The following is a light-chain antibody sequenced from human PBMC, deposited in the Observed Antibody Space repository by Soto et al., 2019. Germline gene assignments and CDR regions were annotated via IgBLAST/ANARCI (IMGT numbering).Light chain of an antibody. CDR2: GNS. V-gene: IGLV1-40*01. CDR3: QSYDSSLSGSGV. Sequence: QSVLTQPPSVSGAPGQRVTISCTGSSSNIGAGYDVHWYQQLPGTAPKLLIYGNSNRPSGVPDRFSGSKSGTSASLAITGLQAEDEADYYYQSYDSSLSGSGVFGGGTKVTVL. CDR1: SSNIGAGYD. J-gene: IGLJ3*02.